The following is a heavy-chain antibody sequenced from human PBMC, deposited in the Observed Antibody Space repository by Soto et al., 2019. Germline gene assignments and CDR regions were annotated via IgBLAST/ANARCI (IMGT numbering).Heavy chain of an antibody. Sequence: EVQLVESGGGLVQPGGSLKLSCVASGYTFSGSAFHWVRQASGKGLEWVGRIRGKANSYEKAYAESVKGRFTISRDDSKNTAFLQMNSMKTEDTAVYYCPSRDCSSASCHTWGQGTRVTVSS. J-gene: IGHJ5*02. CDR2: IRGKANSYEK. CDR3: PSRDCSSASCHT. D-gene: IGHD2-2*01. CDR1: GYTFSGSA. V-gene: IGHV3-73*01.